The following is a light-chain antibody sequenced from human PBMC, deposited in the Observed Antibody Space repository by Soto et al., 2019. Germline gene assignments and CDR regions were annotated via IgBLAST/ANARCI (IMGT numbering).Light chain of an antibody. J-gene: IGKJ5*01. CDR3: QQSYSTLIT. CDR1: QSISSY. Sequence: DIQMTQAPSSVSGSVGDRVTITWRASQSISSYLNWYQQKPGKAPKLLIYAASSLQSGVPSRFSGSGSGTDFTLTISSLQPEDFATYYCQQSYSTLITFGQGTRLEIK. V-gene: IGKV1-39*01. CDR2: AAS.